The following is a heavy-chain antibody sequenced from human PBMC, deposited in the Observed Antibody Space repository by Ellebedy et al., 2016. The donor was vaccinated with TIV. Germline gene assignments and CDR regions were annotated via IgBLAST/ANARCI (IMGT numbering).Heavy chain of an antibody. CDR2: ISNSGDTT. Sequence: GESLKISCAASGFTFSCCAMSWVRQAPGKGLEWVSVISNSGDTTYADSVRGRFTISRDNARDLLYLQMSSLRAEDTAIYYCAREGWGETVRGYWGQGTQVTVSS. D-gene: IGHD3-10*01. V-gene: IGHV3-23*01. CDR3: AREGWGETVRGY. J-gene: IGHJ4*02. CDR1: GFTFSCCA.